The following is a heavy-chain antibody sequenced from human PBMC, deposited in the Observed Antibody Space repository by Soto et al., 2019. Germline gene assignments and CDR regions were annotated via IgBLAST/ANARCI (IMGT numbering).Heavy chain of an antibody. CDR3: ARDLGGHITGTTNYYYYYGMDV. J-gene: IGHJ6*02. CDR2: IWYDGSNK. Sequence: GGSLRLSCAASGFTFSSYGMHWVRQAPGKGLEWVAVIWYDGSNKYYADSVKGRFTISRDNSKNTLYLQMNSLRAEDTAVYYCARDLGGHITGTTNYYYYYGMDVWGQGTTVTVSS. D-gene: IGHD1-7*01. CDR1: GFTFSSYG. V-gene: IGHV3-33*01.